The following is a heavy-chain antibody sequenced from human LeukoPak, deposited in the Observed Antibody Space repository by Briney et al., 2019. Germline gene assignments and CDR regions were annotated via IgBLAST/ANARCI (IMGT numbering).Heavy chain of an antibody. Sequence: GGSLRLSCAASGFTVSSNYMSWVRQAPGKGLEWVSVIYSGGSTYYADSVKGRFTISRDDAKNSLYLQMNSLRAEDTAVYYCAREQNSGWSPFDYWGQGALVTVSS. D-gene: IGHD6-19*01. CDR2: IYSGGST. CDR1: GFTVSSNY. V-gene: IGHV3-53*01. J-gene: IGHJ4*02. CDR3: AREQNSGWSPFDY.